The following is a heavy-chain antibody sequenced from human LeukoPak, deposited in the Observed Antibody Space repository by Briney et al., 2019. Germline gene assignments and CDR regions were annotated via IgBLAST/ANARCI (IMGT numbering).Heavy chain of an antibody. CDR1: GFTFSDYY. CDR3: ANGLRYFDWLLPEINAFDI. J-gene: IGHJ3*02. CDR2: LSSSGSTI. V-gene: IGHV3-11*04. Sequence: GGTLRLSRVASGFTFSDYYMSWIRQAPGKGLEWVSYLSSSGSTIYYADSVKGRFTISRDNAKNTLYLQMNSLRAEDTAVYYCANGLRYFDWLLPEINAFDIWGQGTMVTVSS. D-gene: IGHD3-9*01.